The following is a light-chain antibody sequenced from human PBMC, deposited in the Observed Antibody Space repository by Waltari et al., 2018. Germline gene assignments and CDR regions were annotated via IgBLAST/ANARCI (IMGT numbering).Light chain of an antibody. V-gene: IGKV1-39*01. J-gene: IGKJ3*01. CDR3: QQTYSVPRGGFT. Sequence: QLTQSPYSLSASVGERVTVTCRASQSIATYLSWYQQRAGEAPKLLSHAAYTLQSGVPSRFSGSRSGTEFTLTISSLHPEDSATYYCQQTYSVPRGGFTFGPGTKVEIK. CDR1: QSIATY. CDR2: AAY.